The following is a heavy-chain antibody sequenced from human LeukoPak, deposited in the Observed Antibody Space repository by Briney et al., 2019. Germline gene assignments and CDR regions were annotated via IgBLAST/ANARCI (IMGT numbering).Heavy chain of an antibody. J-gene: IGHJ4*02. CDR3: ARDPLIAVAAYYFDY. CDR1: GFTFRNYV. Sequence: GGSLRLSCAASGFTFRNYVIHWVRQAPGKGLEWVAVISYDGSNKYYADSVKGRFTISRDNSKNTLYLQMNSLRAEDTAVYYCARDPLIAVAAYYFDYWGQGTLVTVSS. D-gene: IGHD6-19*01. V-gene: IGHV3-30*04. CDR2: ISYDGSNK.